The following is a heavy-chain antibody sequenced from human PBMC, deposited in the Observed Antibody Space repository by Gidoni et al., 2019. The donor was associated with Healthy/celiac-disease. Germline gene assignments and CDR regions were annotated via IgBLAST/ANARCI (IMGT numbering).Heavy chain of an antibody. CDR2: IYTSGST. V-gene: IGHV4-61*02. J-gene: IGHJ4*02. CDR1: GGSISSGSYY. D-gene: IGHD6-13*01. CDR3: ARDHSAAGTDY. Sequence: QVQLQESGPGLVKPSQTLSLTCTVSGGSISSGSYYWSWIRQPAGKGLEWIGRIYTSGSTNYNPSLKSRVTISVDTSKNQFSLKLSSVTAADTAVYYCARDHSAAGTDYWGQGTLVTVSS.